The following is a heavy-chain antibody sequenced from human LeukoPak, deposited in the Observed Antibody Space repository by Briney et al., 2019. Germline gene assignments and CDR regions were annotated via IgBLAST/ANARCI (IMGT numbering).Heavy chain of an antibody. J-gene: IGHJ3*02. CDR3: ARVIVGAPNKAFDI. Sequence: GGSLRLSCEASGFTFSAYAMTWVRQAPGKGLEWVSYISSSGSTIYYADSVKGRFTISRDSAKSSLYLQMNSLRAEDTAVYYCARVIVGAPNKAFDIWGQGTMVTVSS. V-gene: IGHV3-48*03. CDR1: GFTFSAYA. D-gene: IGHD1-26*01. CDR2: ISSSGSTI.